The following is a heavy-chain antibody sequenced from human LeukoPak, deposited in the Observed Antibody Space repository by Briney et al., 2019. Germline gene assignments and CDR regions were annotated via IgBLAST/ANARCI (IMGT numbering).Heavy chain of an antibody. CDR2: IYNIGSV. J-gene: IGHJ4*02. CDR3: ATNSSGSALDY. Sequence: AETLSLTCSVSGASTERRVSPNRYYSSGSRQFPWKGLEWIGNIYNIGSVTYKPSLRSRVTMSIDMSKKQLSLRLTSVTPADTAVYFCATNSSGSALDYWGQGILVTVSS. CDR1: GASTERRVSPNRYY. D-gene: IGHD3-22*01. V-gene: IGHV4-61*05.